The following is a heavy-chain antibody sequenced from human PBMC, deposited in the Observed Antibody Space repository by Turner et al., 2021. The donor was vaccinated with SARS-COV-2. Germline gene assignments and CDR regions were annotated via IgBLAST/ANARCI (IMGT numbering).Heavy chain of an antibody. V-gene: IGHV1-2*02. CDR2: INTNSGGT. Sequence: QVQLVQSGAEVKKPGASVTVSCTASGYTFSGYYMHWVRQAPGQGREWMGWINTNSGGTNYAQKFQGRVTMTSDTSISTAYMELSRLRSDDTAVYYCARGPRGYDFWSGYPNWFDPWGQGTLVTVSS. CDR1: GYTFSGYY. CDR3: ARGPRGYDFWSGYPNWFDP. D-gene: IGHD3-3*01. J-gene: IGHJ5*02.